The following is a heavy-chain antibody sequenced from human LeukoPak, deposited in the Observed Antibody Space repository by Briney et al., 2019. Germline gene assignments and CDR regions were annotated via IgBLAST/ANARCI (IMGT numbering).Heavy chain of an antibody. J-gene: IGHJ4*02. D-gene: IGHD6-13*01. CDR3: ARAGANGIQAAGRLRY. Sequence: PETLSLTCTHDGGSFSTYYRMCIRQPPGKGLEWIGYLYYTGTTNYNPSLKSRVTISVDTSKNQFSLKVSSVTAADTAVYYCARAGANGIQAAGRLRYWGQGTLVTVSS. CDR1: GGSFSTYY. CDR2: LYYTGTT. V-gene: IGHV4-59*01.